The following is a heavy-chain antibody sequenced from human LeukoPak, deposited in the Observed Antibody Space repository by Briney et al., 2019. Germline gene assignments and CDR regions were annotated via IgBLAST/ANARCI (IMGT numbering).Heavy chain of an antibody. CDR1: GYTFTAYY. J-gene: IGHJ4*02. CDR3: ATSSEGGYSYGSDIDY. V-gene: IGHV1-2*06. Sequence: ASVKVSCKASGYTFTAYYMYWVRQAPGQGLESLGRINPNSGGTDYAQKFQGRVTMTRDTSISTAYMELSRLRSDDTAVYYCATSSEGGYSYGSDIDYWGQGTLVTVSS. CDR2: INPNSGGT. D-gene: IGHD5-18*01.